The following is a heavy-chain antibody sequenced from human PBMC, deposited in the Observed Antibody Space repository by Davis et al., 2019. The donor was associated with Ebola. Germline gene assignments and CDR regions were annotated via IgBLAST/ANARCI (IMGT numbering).Heavy chain of an antibody. Sequence: SETLSLTCSLSGASISSGDVYWTWIRQPPGKGLEWIGYIHYSGHVNYKPSLKSRGFISLDKSKNQFSLKLSSVTAADTAMYYCATWVPYCSGGSCYSDSWGQGALVTVSS. CDR2: IHYSGHV. J-gene: IGHJ4*02. D-gene: IGHD2-15*01. CDR1: GASISSGDVY. CDR3: ATWVPYCSGGSCYSDS. V-gene: IGHV4-30-4*01.